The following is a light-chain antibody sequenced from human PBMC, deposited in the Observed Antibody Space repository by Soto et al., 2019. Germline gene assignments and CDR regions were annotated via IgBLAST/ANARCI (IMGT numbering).Light chain of an antibody. J-gene: IGKJ2*01. CDR3: QQYNSFPYT. CDR2: KAS. Sequence: DIQMTQSPSTLSASVGDRVTIPCRASQSISSWLAWYQQKPGKAPMLLIYKASSLESGVPSRFSGSGSGTEFTLTIISLQPDYFATYYCQQYNSFPYTFGQGTKLEIK. CDR1: QSISSW. V-gene: IGKV1-5*03.